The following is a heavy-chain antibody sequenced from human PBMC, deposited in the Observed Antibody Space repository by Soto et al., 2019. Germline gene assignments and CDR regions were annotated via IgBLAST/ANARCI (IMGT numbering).Heavy chain of an antibody. CDR1: GGTFSSYA. Sequence: VKVSCKASGGTFSSYAISWVRQAPGQGLEWMGGIIPIFGTANYAQKFQGRVTITADESTSTAYMELSSLRSEDTAVYYCARDYRGYYDSSGYYVTKLDYWGQGTLVTVSS. CDR3: ARDYRGYYDSSGYYVTKLDY. CDR2: IIPIFGTA. V-gene: IGHV1-69*13. D-gene: IGHD3-22*01. J-gene: IGHJ4*02.